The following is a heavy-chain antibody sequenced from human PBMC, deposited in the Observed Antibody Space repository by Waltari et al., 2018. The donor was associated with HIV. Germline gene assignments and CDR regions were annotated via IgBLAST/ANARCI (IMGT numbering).Heavy chain of an antibody. CDR3: ARVRITIFGVVITSDYGMDV. D-gene: IGHD3-3*01. V-gene: IGHV1-69*01. Sequence: QVQLVQSGAEVKKPGSSVKVSCKASGGTFSSYAISWVRQAPGQGLEWMGGIIPIFGTANYAQKFQGRVTITADESTSTAYMELSSLRSEDTAVYYCARVRITIFGVVITSDYGMDVWGQGTTVTVSS. J-gene: IGHJ6*02. CDR2: IIPIFGTA. CDR1: GGTFSSYA.